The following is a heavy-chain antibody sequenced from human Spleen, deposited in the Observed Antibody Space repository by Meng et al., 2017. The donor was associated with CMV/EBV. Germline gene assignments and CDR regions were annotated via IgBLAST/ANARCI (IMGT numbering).Heavy chain of an antibody. CDR3: AKDGEGGQQLVVYFDY. V-gene: IGHV3-23*01. Sequence: GESLKIFCAASGFTFSSYAMSWVRQAPGKGLEWVSVISGSGSSTYYADSVKGRFTISRDNSKNTLYLQMNSLRAEDTAVYSCAKDGEGGQQLVVYFDYWGQGTLVTVSS. D-gene: IGHD6-13*01. CDR1: GFTFSSYA. CDR2: ISGSGSST. J-gene: IGHJ4*02.